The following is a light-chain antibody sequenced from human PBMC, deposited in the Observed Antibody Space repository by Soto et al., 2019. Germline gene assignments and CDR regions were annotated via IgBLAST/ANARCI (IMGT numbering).Light chain of an antibody. CDR1: SSDVGGYNF. CDR3: CSYAGSYSYV. CDR2: DVS. V-gene: IGLV2-11*01. Sequence: QSVLTQPRSVSESPGQSVTISCTGTSSDVGGYNFVSWYQQHPDKAPKLMIYDVSKRPSGVPDRFSGSKSGYTASLTISGLQAEDEADYYCCSYAGSYSYVFGTGTKVT. J-gene: IGLJ1*01.